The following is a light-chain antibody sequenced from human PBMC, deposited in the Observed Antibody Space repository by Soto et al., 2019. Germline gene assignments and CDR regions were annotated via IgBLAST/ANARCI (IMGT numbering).Light chain of an antibody. CDR1: QGLANS. CDR2: DGF. Sequence: DIHMTQSPSSLSASVGDTVIITCRASQGLANSLTWFHQKPGEAPKSLIYDGFSLQTGAPSRFSGSASGAIYTLSISNLHPDDFGTYFCKQYKEYPYTFGPGTMVDMK. CDR3: KQYKEYPYT. J-gene: IGKJ2*01. V-gene: IGKV1-16*01.